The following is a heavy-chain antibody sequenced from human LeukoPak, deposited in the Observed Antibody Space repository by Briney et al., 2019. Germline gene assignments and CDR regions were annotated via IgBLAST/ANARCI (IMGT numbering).Heavy chain of an antibody. D-gene: IGHD2-2*01. J-gene: IGHJ5*02. V-gene: IGHV1-8*03. CDR2: MNPNSGNT. Sequence: ASVKVSCKASGGTFTSYDINWVRQATGQGLEWMGWMNPNSGNTGYAQKFQGRVTVTRNTSISTAYMELSSLRSEDTAVYYCAREYCSSTSCSSADNWFDPWGQGTLVTVSS. CDR3: AREYCSSTSCSSADNWFDP. CDR1: GGTFTSYD.